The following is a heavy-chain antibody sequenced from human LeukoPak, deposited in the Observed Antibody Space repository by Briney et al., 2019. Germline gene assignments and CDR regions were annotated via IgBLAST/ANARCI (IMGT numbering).Heavy chain of an antibody. V-gene: IGHV3-74*01. CDR1: GFTFSNYW. J-gene: IGHJ5*02. D-gene: IGHD1-26*01. Sequence: GGSLRLSCAASGFTFSNYWMLWVRQAPGKGLVWVSRTNRDGSATNYADSVKGRLTMSRDNAKNTLYLQMNSLRVEDTAVYYCVAQPSGSWENWFDPWGQGTLVSVSS. CDR3: VAQPSGSWENWFDP. CDR2: TNRDGSAT.